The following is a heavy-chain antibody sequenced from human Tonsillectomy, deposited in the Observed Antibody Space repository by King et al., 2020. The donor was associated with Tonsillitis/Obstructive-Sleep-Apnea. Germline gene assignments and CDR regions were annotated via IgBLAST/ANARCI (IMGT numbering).Heavy chain of an antibody. J-gene: IGHJ3*02. CDR3: ARGGDCTNGVCYKWDAFDI. Sequence: EQLVQSGAEVKKPGSSVKVSCKASGGTFSSYAISWVRQAPGQGLEWMGGIIPIFGTANYAQKFQGRVTITADESTSTAYMELSSLRSEDTAVYYCARGGDCTNGVCYKWDAFDIWGQGTMVTVSS. V-gene: IGHV1-69*01. D-gene: IGHD2-8*01. CDR1: GGTFSSYA. CDR2: IIPIFGTA.